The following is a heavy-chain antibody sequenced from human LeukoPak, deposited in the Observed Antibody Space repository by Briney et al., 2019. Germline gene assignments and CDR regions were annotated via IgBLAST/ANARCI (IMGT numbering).Heavy chain of an antibody. CDR2: IKSKTDGGTT. V-gene: IGHV3-15*07. CDR1: GFTFSNAW. J-gene: IGHJ1*01. Sequence: PGGSLRLSCAASGFTFSNAWMNWVRQAPGKGLEWVGRIKSKTDGGTTDYAAPVKGRFTISRDDSENTLYLEMNSLKTEDTAVYYCTTDFCSTTSCYRDKIWGQGTLVTVSS. D-gene: IGHD2-2*01. CDR3: TTDFCSTTSCYRDKI.